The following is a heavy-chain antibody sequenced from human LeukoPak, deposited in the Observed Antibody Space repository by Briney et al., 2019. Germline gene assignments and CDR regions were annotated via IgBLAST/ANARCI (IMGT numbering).Heavy chain of an antibody. CDR2: ISYDGSNK. V-gene: IGHV3-30*04. D-gene: IGHD3-10*01. Sequence: PGGSLRLSCAASGFTFSSYAMHWVRQAPGKGLEWVAVISYDGSNKYYADSVKGRFTISRDNSKNTLYLQMNSLRAEDTAVYYCARERGDYSSGSPIVAFDYWGQGTLVTVSS. CDR3: ARERGDYSSGSPIVAFDY. CDR1: GFTFSSYA. J-gene: IGHJ4*02.